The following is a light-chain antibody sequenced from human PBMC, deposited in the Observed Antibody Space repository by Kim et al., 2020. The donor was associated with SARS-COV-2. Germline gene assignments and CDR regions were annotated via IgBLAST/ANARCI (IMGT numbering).Light chain of an antibody. CDR1: QSVSSNF. Sequence: ENVLTQSPGTLSLSPGERATLSCRASQSVSSNFLAWYQQKAGQAPRLLIYSASSRASSIPDRFSGSGSGTDFTLTISTLEPEDFAVYYCQQYGTSPETFGQGTKVEIK. CDR2: SAS. J-gene: IGKJ1*01. CDR3: QQYGTSPET. V-gene: IGKV3-20*01.